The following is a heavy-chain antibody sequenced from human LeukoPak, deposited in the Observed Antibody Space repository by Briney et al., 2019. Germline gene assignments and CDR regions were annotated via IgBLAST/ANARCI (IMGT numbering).Heavy chain of an antibody. J-gene: IGHJ5*02. V-gene: IGHV4-34*01. Sequence: SKTLSLTCAVYGGSFSGYYWSWIRQPPGKGLEWIGEINHSGSTNYNPSLKSRVTISVDTSKNQFSLKLSSVTAADTAVYYCARLYSSGWYGVNWFDPWGQGTLVTVSS. CDR1: GGSFSGYY. D-gene: IGHD6-19*01. CDR2: INHSGST. CDR3: ARLYSSGWYGVNWFDP.